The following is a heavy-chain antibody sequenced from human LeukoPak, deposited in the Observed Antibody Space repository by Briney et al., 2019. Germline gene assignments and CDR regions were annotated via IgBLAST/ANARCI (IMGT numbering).Heavy chain of an antibody. CDR3: ASCYDSSGYYLFDY. D-gene: IGHD3-22*01. J-gene: IGHJ4*02. Sequence: SETLSPTCTVSGGSISSGGYYWSWIRQHPGKGLEWIGYIYYSGSTYYNPSLKSRVTISVDTSKNQFSLKLSSVTAADTAVYYCASCYDSSGYYLFDYWGQGTLVTVSS. CDR1: GGSISSGGYY. CDR2: IYYSGST. V-gene: IGHV4-31*03.